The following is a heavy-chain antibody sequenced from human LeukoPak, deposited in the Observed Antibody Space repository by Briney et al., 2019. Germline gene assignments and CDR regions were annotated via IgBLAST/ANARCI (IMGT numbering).Heavy chain of an antibody. J-gene: IGHJ3*01. CDR1: GFTFSGFW. D-gene: IGHD6-6*01. V-gene: IGHV3-7*03. CDR3: ARSSYRSSSSV. CDR2: INSDGSEG. Sequence: GGSLRLSCAVSGFTFSGFWMSWSRQAPGKGLEWVASINSDGSEGYYADVVKGRFTISRDNAKNSLYLQISSLRAEDTAVYYCARSSYRSSSSVWGQGTMVTVSS.